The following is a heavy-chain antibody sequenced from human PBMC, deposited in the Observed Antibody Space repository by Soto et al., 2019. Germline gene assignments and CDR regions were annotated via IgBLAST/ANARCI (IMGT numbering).Heavy chain of an antibody. J-gene: IGHJ6*04. V-gene: IGHV4-59*08. CDR2: IYYSGST. CDR3: ARAIVGHSGMDV. CDR1: GVSIYSYY. Sequence: SEIPELTWTVSGVSIYSYYWSWIRQPPGKGLEWIGYIYYSGSTNYNPSLKSRVTISVDTSKNQFSLKLSSVTAADTVVYYCARAIVGHSGMDVWGKGTTVTVSS. D-gene: IGHD1-26*01.